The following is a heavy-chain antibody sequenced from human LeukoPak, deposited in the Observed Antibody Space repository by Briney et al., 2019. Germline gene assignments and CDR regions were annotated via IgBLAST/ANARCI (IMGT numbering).Heavy chain of an antibody. Sequence: GGSLRLSCAASGFTFSSYAMHWVRQAPGKGLEYASAISSNGGSTYYANSVKGRFTISRGNSKNTLYLQMGSLRAEDMAVYYCARGRYSGSYYYAYFDYWGQGTLVTVSS. CDR2: ISSNGGST. J-gene: IGHJ4*02. V-gene: IGHV3-64*01. CDR1: GFTFSSYA. CDR3: ARGRYSGSYYYAYFDY. D-gene: IGHD1-26*01.